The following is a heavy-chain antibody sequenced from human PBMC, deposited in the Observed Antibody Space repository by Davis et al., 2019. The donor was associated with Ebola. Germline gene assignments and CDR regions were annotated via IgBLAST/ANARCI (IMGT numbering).Heavy chain of an antibody. CDR2: IGGGGDDT. J-gene: IGHJ6*02. V-gene: IGHV3-23*01. D-gene: IGHD2-2*02. Sequence: GGSLRLSCAASGFTFSSYGMHWVRQAPGKGLEWVSLIGGGGDDTYYPDSVKGRFTISRDNSKNMLFLQMNSLRAEDTAVYYCAKLGCTSSSCYTGNFYYYYGMDVWGQGTTVTVSS. CDR3: AKLGCTSSSCYTGNFYYYYGMDV. CDR1: GFTFSSYG.